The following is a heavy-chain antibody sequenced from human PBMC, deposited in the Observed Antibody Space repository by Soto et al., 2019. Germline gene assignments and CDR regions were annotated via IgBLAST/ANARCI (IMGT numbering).Heavy chain of an antibody. Sequence: QVQLQQWGAGLLKPSETLSLTCAVYGGSFSGYYWSWIRQPPGKGLEWIGEINHSGSTNYNPSLKSRVTISVDTSKNQFSLKLSSVTAADTAVYYCARGRRGAALYCFTLFDYWGQGTLVTVSS. CDR1: GGSFSGYY. J-gene: IGHJ4*02. D-gene: IGHD6-6*01. CDR2: INHSGST. CDR3: ARGRRGAALYCFTLFDY. V-gene: IGHV4-34*01.